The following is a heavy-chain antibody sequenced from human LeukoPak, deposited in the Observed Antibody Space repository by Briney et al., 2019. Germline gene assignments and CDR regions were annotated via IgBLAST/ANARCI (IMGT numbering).Heavy chain of an antibody. Sequence: GGSLGLSCEASGFTFSSYAMSWVRQAPGKGLERVSVVSGSAGSTFYADSVKGRFTISRDNAKNSLYLQMSSLRAEDTAVYYCVREGAYCSGASCYFDYWGQGTLVTVSS. CDR1: GFTFSSYA. CDR2: VSGSAGST. D-gene: IGHD2-15*01. V-gene: IGHV3-23*01. CDR3: VREGAYCSGASCYFDY. J-gene: IGHJ4*02.